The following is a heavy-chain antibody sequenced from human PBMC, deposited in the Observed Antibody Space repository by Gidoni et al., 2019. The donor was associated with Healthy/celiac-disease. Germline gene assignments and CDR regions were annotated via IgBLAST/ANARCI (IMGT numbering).Heavy chain of an antibody. D-gene: IGHD3-9*01. CDR1: GGTFSSYA. Sequence: QVQLVQSGAEVKKPGSSVKVSCKASGGTFSSYAISWVRQAPGQGLEWMGGIIPIFGTANYAQKFQGRVTITADESTSTAYMELSSLRSEDTAVYYCARGQRWTYDILTGQHPLYYYYGMDVWGQGTTVTVSS. CDR2: IIPIFGTA. CDR3: ARGQRWTYDILTGQHPLYYYYGMDV. J-gene: IGHJ6*02. V-gene: IGHV1-69*01.